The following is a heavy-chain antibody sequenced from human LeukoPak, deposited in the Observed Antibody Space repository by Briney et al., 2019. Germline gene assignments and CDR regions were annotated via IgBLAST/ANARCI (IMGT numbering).Heavy chain of an antibody. CDR2: IYAGGST. J-gene: IGHJ5*02. Sequence: GGSLRLSCAASGFSVSNNYMRWVRQVPGKGLEWVSVIYAGGSTYYADSVKGRFTISRDNSKNTLYLQMNSLRVEDTAVYYCAREGLYSSTWYPRSWGQGTLVTVSS. D-gene: IGHD6-13*01. CDR3: AREGLYSSTWYPRS. V-gene: IGHV3-66*01. CDR1: GFSVSNNY.